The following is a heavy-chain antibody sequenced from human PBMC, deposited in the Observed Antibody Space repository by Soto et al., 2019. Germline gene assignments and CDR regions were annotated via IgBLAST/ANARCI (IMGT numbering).Heavy chain of an antibody. V-gene: IGHV4-59*01. Sequence: SETLSLTCTVSGGSISSYYWSWIRQPPGKGLEWIGYIYYGGSTNYNPSLKSRVTISVDTSKNQFSLKLSSVTAADTAVYYCARDLTEDFWSGSWFDPWGQGTLVTVSS. CDR3: ARDLTEDFWSGSWFDP. CDR1: GGSISSYY. J-gene: IGHJ5*02. D-gene: IGHD3-3*01. CDR2: IYYGGST.